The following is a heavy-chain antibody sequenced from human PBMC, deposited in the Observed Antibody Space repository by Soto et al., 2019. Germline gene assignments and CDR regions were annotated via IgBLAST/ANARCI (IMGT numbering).Heavy chain of an antibody. Sequence: PGGSLRLSCVASGFAFSRFWMNWVRQAPGKGLEWVANTNQDGGEKYYVDSVKGRFTISRDNAKNSLFLQMNSLSAEDTAVYYCARVMTKVITDPPYFDYWGQGTLVTVSS. J-gene: IGHJ4*02. V-gene: IGHV3-7*03. D-gene: IGHD4-17*01. CDR2: TNQDGGEK. CDR1: GFAFSRFW. CDR3: ARVMTKVITDPPYFDY.